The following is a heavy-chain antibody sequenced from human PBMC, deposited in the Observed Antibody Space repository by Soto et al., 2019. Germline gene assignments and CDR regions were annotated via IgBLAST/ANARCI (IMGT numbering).Heavy chain of an antibody. CDR1: GGSINSTNW. CDR2: IYHSGST. CDR3: ARVWTTVTNWFDP. D-gene: IGHD4-17*01. Sequence: QVQLQESGPGLVKPSGTLSLTCAVSGGSINSTNWWNWVRQPLGKGLEWIREIYHSGSTNYNPSLKSPLTISVDKSKNQSSPKLSSVTAADTAVYYCARVWTTVTNWFDPWGQGTLATASS. J-gene: IGHJ5*02. V-gene: IGHV4-4*02.